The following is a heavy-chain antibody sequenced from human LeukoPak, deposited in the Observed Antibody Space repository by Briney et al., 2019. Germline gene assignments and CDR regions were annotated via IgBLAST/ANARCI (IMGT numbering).Heavy chain of an antibody. J-gene: IGHJ4*02. V-gene: IGHV3-74*03. Sequence: GGSLRLSCAASGFTFSRYWMHWVRQAPGKGLVWVSRIKSDGSNTKYADSVKGRFTISRDNAKNSLYLQMNSLRAEDTAVYYCARDKSVYYDTSGSRFDYWGQGTLVTVSS. CDR3: ARDKSVYYDTSGSRFDY. D-gene: IGHD3-22*01. CDR2: IKSDGSNT. CDR1: GFTFSRYW.